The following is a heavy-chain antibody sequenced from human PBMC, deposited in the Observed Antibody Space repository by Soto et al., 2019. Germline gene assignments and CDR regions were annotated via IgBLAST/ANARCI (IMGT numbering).Heavy chain of an antibody. V-gene: IGHV3-7*01. CDR3: ARVWKFSSRMDV. J-gene: IGHJ6*02. Sequence: GGSLRLSCAVSGFTFSTYWMSWVRQAPGKGLEWVANIKQDGSEKYYVDSVKGRFTISRDNAKNSLYLQMNSLRAEDTAVYYCARVWKFSSRMDVWGQGTTVTVSS. D-gene: IGHD6-6*01. CDR1: GFTFSTYW. CDR2: IKQDGSEK.